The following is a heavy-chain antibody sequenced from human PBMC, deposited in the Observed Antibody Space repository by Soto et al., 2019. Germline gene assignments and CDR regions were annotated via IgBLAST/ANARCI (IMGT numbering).Heavy chain of an antibody. CDR2: ISVYNGNT. J-gene: IGHJ6*02. D-gene: IGHD1-1*01. CDR1: RGTLSSYS. Sequence: GAPVEASCKASRGTLSSYSLSWARQAPGQGLEWMGWISVYNGNTKYAQKLQGRVTMTTDTSTSTAYMELRSLRSDDTAVYYCARGTSEVERNYYGMDVWGQGTTVTVSS. V-gene: IGHV1-18*01. CDR3: ARGTSEVERNYYGMDV.